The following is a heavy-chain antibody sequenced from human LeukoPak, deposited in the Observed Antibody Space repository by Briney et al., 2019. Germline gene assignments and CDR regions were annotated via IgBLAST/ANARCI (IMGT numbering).Heavy chain of an antibody. J-gene: IGHJ4*02. Sequence: SETLSLTCTVSGGSISSYYWGWIRQPPGKGLEWIGSIYYSGSTYYNPSLKSRVTISVDTSKNQFSLKLSSVTAADTAVYYCARDMTTNYYDSSGPEGPHFDYWGQGTLVTVSS. CDR3: ARDMTTNYYDSSGPEGPHFDY. V-gene: IGHV4-39*07. D-gene: IGHD3-22*01. CDR1: GGSISSYY. CDR2: IYYSGST.